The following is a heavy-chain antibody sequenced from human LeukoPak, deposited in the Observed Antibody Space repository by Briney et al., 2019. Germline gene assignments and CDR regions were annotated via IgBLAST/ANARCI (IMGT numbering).Heavy chain of an antibody. Sequence: ASVKVSCKASGGTFSSYAISWVRQAPGQGLEWMGGIIPIFGTANYAQKFQGRVTITADESTSTAYMELSSLRSEDTAVYYCAREDVVGQPSFGMDVWGQGTTVTVSS. V-gene: IGHV1-69*13. D-gene: IGHD2-21*01. CDR1: GGTFSSYA. J-gene: IGHJ6*02. CDR3: AREDVVGQPSFGMDV. CDR2: IIPIFGTA.